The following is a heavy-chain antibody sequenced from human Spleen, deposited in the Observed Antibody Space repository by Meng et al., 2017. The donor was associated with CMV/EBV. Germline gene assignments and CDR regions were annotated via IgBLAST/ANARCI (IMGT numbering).Heavy chain of an antibody. D-gene: IGHD2-2*01. CDR1: GFTFSSYE. CDR2: IGSSSSYI. CDR3: ARDQCSSTSCYQYYYYGMDV. V-gene: IGHV3-21*05. Sequence: GGSLRLSCAASGFTFSSYEMNWVRQAPGKGLEWVSYIGSSSSYINYADSVKGRFTISRDNAKNSLYLQMNSLRAEDTAVYYCARDQCSSTSCYQYYYYGMDVWGQGTTVTVSS. J-gene: IGHJ6*02.